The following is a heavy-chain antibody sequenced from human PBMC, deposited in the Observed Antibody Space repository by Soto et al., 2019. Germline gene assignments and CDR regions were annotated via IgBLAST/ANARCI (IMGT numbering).Heavy chain of an antibody. CDR3: ARHSNEYRKSLDY. V-gene: IGHV4-59*08. Sequence: QLQLQESGPGLVKPSETLSLTCTVSGGSISGYYWSWIRQPPGKGLEWIAYIHYSGSSNSNPSLKSRVTISVDTSRNQFSLKLTSVTAADTDVYYCARHSNEYRKSLDYWGQGTLVTVSS. CDR1: GGSISGYY. D-gene: IGHD1-1*01. CDR2: IHYSGSS. J-gene: IGHJ4*02.